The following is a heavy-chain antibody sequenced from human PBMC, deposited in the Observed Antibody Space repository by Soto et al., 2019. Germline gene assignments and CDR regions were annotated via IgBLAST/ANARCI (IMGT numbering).Heavy chain of an antibody. J-gene: IGHJ6*02. CDR3: ARHQRLGRAASRYYYYCMDV. D-gene: IGHD6-6*01. CDR2: IYPSDSDT. CDR1: GYSFPSYW. Sequence: PGESLKISCKGSGYSFPSYWIGWVRQMPGKGLDWMGIIYPSDSDTRYSPSFQGQVTISADKSISPAYMQWSSLKASDTAMYYCARHQRLGRAASRYYYYCMDVWGQGTTVTVSS. V-gene: IGHV5-51*01.